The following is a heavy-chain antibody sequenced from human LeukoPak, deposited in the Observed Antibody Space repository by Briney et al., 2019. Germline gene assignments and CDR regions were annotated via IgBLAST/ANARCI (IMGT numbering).Heavy chain of an antibody. D-gene: IGHD2-2*01. CDR2: ISSNGDNT. Sequence: GGSLRLSCAASGFTFSSYSMHWLRQAPGKGLAYVSAISSNGDNTYYAGSVKGRFTISRDNSKNTLYLQMGSLRVEDMGVYYCAREVDRVLDYWGQGNLVTVSS. CDR1: GFTFSSYS. V-gene: IGHV3-64*02. CDR3: AREVDRVLDY. J-gene: IGHJ4*02.